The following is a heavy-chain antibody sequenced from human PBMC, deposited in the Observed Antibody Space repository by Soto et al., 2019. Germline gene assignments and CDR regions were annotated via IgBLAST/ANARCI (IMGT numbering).Heavy chain of an antibody. CDR2: IYWDDDK. CDR1: GVSRSTSGVG. D-gene: IGHD3-10*01. J-gene: IGHJ2*01. V-gene: IGHV2-5*02. CDR3: AHYGSCDL. Sequence: QITLKNSGPTLVKPTQTLTLTCTFSGVSRSTSGVGVGWILQPPVKALEWLALIYWDDDKRYSPSLKSRLTITKDPSKNQVVLTMTNMDPVDTATYYCAHYGSCDLCGRGTLVTVSS.